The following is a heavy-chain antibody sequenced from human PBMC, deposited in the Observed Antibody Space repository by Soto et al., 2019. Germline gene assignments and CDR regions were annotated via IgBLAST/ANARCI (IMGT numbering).Heavy chain of an antibody. CDR2: ISHDGGNE. D-gene: IGHD6-19*01. V-gene: IGHV3-30*18. Sequence: QVHLEESGGGVVQPGRSLRLSCAASGFSFSTYGMHWVRQAPGKGMEWVAVISHDGGNEYYADSVKGRFTISRDSSKNTVYLQMNNVRAEDTAVYYCAKDPSSVYTRGYFDFWGLGNLVTVSS. CDR3: AKDPSSVYTRGYFDF. J-gene: IGHJ2*01. CDR1: GFSFSTYG.